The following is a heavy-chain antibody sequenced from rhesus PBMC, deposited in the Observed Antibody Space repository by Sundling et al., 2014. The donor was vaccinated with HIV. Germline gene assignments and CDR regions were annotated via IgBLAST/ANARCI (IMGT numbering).Heavy chain of an antibody. Sequence: QVQLQESGPGLVKPSETLSLTCAVSGDSISSNFWSWVRQSPGKGLEWIGNIHGSGASTNYNPSLKSRVIISKDTSKNQFSLKLTSVTAADTAVYYCARVPSIWGPGVLVTVSS. CDR1: GDSISSNF. CDR3: ARVPSI. V-gene: IGHV4-160*01. J-gene: IGHJ5-1*01. CDR2: IHGSGAST.